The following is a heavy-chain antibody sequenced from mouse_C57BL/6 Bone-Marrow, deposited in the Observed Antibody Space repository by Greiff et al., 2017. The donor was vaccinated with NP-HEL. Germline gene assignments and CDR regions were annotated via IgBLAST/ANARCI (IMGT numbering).Heavy chain of an antibody. Sequence: VKLMESGPELVKPGASVKISCKASGYAFSSSWMNWVKQRPGKGLEWIGRIYPGDGDTNYNGKFKGKATLTADKSSSTAYMQLSSLTSEDSAVYFCAREGDYYGSSYRGYWGQGTSVTVSS. CDR1: GYAFSSSW. CDR3: AREGDYYGSSYRGY. J-gene: IGHJ4*01. V-gene: IGHV1-82*01. CDR2: IYPGDGDT. D-gene: IGHD1-1*01.